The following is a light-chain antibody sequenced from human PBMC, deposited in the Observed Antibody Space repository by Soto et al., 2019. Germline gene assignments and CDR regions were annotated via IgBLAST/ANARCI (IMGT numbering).Light chain of an antibody. J-gene: IGLJ2*01. V-gene: IGLV2-14*01. CDR1: SSDVGGYNY. CDR3: SSYTSSSTVV. Sequence: QSALTQPASVSGSPGQSITISCTGTSSDVGGYNYVSWYQQHPGKAPKLMIYEVSNRPSGVSNRFSGSKSGNTASLTISGLQAEDGGDYYCSSYTSSSTVVFGGGTKLTVL. CDR2: EVS.